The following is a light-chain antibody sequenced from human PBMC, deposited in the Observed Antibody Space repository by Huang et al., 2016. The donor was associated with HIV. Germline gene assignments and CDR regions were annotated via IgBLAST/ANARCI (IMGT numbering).Light chain of an antibody. CDR1: QDISNY. J-gene: IGKJ3*01. CDR2: DAS. Sequence: DIQMTQSPSSLSASVGDRVTITCQASQDISNYLNWYQQKPGKAPKLLIYDASNLETGVSLRFSGSGSGTDFTFTISSLQPEDIATYYCQQYDNVPRFTFGPGTKVDIK. V-gene: IGKV1-33*01. CDR3: QQYDNVPRFT.